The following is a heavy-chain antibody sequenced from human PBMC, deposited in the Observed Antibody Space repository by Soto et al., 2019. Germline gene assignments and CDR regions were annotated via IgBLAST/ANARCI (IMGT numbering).Heavy chain of an antibody. V-gene: IGHV1-46*03. D-gene: IGHD6-6*01. Sequence: QVQLVQSGAEVKKPGASVKVSWKASGYTFTSYYMHWVRQTPGQGLEWMGIINPSGGSTSYAQKFQGRVTMTRDTSSSTVYMELSSLRSEDTAVYYCARDHSYSSSYYYMDVWGKGTTVTVSS. CDR2: INPSGGST. CDR1: GYTFTSYY. CDR3: ARDHSYSSSYYYMDV. J-gene: IGHJ6*03.